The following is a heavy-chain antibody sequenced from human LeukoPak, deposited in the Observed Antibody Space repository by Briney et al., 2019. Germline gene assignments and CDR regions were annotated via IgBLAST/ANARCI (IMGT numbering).Heavy chain of an antibody. D-gene: IGHD7-27*01. CDR1: GGSISSYY. Sequence: PSETLSLTCTVSGGSISSYYWSWIRQPPGKGLEWIGYIYYSGSTNYNPSLKSRVTISVDTSKNQFSLKLSSVTAADTAVYYCASGLGQYYYYYMDVWGKGTTVTVSS. J-gene: IGHJ6*03. CDR3: ASGLGQYYYYYMDV. V-gene: IGHV4-59*01. CDR2: IYYSGST.